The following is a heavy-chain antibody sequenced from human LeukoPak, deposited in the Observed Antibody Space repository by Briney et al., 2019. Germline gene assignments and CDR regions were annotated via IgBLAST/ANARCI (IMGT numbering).Heavy chain of an antibody. V-gene: IGHV4/OR15-8*02. D-gene: IGHD1-26*01. J-gene: IGHJ4*02. CDR1: CGSISGTNW. CDR2: ISLAGQT. Sequence: PSETLSLTCGVSCGSISGTNWWSWVRQPPGQGLEWIGEISLAGQTNYNPSLNGRVTMSLDKSSNQLSLHLTSVTAADTATYYSSRESGPFCPFGYWGQGTLVIVSS. CDR3: SRESGPFCPFGY.